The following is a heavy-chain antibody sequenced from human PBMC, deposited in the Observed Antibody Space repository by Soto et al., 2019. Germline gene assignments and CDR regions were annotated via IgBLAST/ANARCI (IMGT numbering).Heavy chain of an antibody. V-gene: IGHV3-30-3*01. J-gene: IGHJ6*02. CDR3: ARGYDFWSGIRNYYYYGMDV. Sequence: WGCLRRSCAASGFTFSSYAMHWVRQAPVKGLEWVAVISYDGSNKYYADSVKGRFTISRDNSKNTLYLQMNSLRAEDTAVYYCARGYDFWSGIRNYYYYGMDVWGQGTTVTVSS. CDR1: GFTFSSYA. CDR2: ISYDGSNK. D-gene: IGHD3-3*01.